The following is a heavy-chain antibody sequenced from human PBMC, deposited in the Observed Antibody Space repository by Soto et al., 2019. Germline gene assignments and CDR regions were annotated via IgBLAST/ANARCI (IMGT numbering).Heavy chain of an antibody. V-gene: IGHV3-13*01. CDR1: GFTFSSYD. CDR2: IGTAGDT. Sequence: PGGSLRLSCAASGFTFSSYDMHWVRQATGKGLEWVSAIGTAGDTYYPGSVKGRFTISRENAKNSLYLQMNSLRAEDTAVYYCAREHSYRDYYYYGMDVWGQGTTVTVSS. J-gene: IGHJ6*02. CDR3: AREHSYRDYYYYGMDV. D-gene: IGHD1-26*01.